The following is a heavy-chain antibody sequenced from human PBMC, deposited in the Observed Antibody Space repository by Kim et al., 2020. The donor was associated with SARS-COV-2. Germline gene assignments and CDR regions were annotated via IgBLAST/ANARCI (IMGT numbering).Heavy chain of an antibody. Sequence: SETLSLTCTVSGGSISSSNYWGWIRQPPGKGLEWIATIFYSGTTYYKPSLGSRVTISLDTSNNRFSLKLTSVIATDTAMYYCARHYSLSTWSTEYAFDIWGRGTMLTVSS. J-gene: IGHJ3*02. D-gene: IGHD2-15*01. CDR2: IFYSGTT. CDR1: GGSISSSNY. V-gene: IGHV4-39*01. CDR3: ARHYSLSTWSTEYAFDI.